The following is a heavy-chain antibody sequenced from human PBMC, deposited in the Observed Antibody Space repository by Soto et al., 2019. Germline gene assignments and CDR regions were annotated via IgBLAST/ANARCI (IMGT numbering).Heavy chain of an antibody. Sequence: GGSLRLSCAASGFIFSDYYMSWIRQAPGKGLEWISYISSSDNIIYYADSVKGRFTISRDNAKNSLYLQMNSLRAEDTAVYYCARDRGYYDSSGYFDYWGQGTLVTVS. CDR1: GFIFSDYY. V-gene: IGHV3-11*01. D-gene: IGHD3-22*01. J-gene: IGHJ4*02. CDR3: ARDRGYYDSSGYFDY. CDR2: ISSSDNII.